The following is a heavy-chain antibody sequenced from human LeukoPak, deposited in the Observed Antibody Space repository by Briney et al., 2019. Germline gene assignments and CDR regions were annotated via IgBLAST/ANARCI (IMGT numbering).Heavy chain of an antibody. CDR1: GITFSSYA. J-gene: IGHJ4*02. CDR2: ISGSGGST. D-gene: IGHD3-22*01. Sequence: PGGSLRLSCAASGITFSSYAMSWVRQAPGKGLEWVSAISGSGGSTYYSDSVKGRFTISRDNSKNRLYLQMNSLRVEDTAVYYCAKGDFDSSGYSYWGQGTLVTVSS. V-gene: IGHV3-23*01. CDR3: AKGDFDSSGYSY.